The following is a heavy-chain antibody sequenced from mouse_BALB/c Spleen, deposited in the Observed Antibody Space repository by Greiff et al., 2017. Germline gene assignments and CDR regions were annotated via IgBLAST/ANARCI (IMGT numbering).Heavy chain of an antibody. J-gene: IGHJ4*01. V-gene: IGHV1S137*01. CDR1: GYTFTDYA. CDR2: ISTYYGDA. CDR3: ARSSYYGSSPHYYAMDF. Sequence: QVQLQQSGAELVRPGVSVKISCKGSGYTFTDYAMHWVKQSHAKSLEWIGVISTYYGDASYNQKFKGKATMTVDKSSSTAYMELARLTSEDSAIYYCARSSYYGSSPHYYAMDFWGQGTSVTVSS. D-gene: IGHD1-1*01.